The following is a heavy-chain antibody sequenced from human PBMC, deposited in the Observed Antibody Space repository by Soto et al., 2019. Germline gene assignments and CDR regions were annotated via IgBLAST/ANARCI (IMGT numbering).Heavy chain of an antibody. D-gene: IGHD6-6*01. J-gene: IGHJ4*02. CDR3: AREDPFVADY. CDR2: INPNSGST. V-gene: IGHV1-46*01. CDR1: GYSFTDFY. Sequence: QVQLVQSGAEVKKPGASMRISCKASGYSFTDFYMYWVRQAPGQGPEWMGMINPNSGSTTYAPKFQGRVTMTRDRSATTVYMELRSLGSEDTAVYYCAREDPFVADYWGQGTLVIVS.